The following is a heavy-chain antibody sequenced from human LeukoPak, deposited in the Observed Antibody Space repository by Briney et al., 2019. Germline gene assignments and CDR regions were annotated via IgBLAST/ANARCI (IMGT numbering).Heavy chain of an antibody. D-gene: IGHD2-21*01. CDR3: ASSGPILWWGTR. J-gene: IGHJ4*02. Sequence: SETLSLACTVSGGSISSYYWSWIQQPPGKGLEWIGYIYYSGSTNYNPSLKSRVTISVDTSKNQFSLKLSSVTAADTAVYYCASSGPILWWGTRWGQGTLVTVSS. V-gene: IGHV4-59*01. CDR2: IYYSGST. CDR1: GGSISSYY.